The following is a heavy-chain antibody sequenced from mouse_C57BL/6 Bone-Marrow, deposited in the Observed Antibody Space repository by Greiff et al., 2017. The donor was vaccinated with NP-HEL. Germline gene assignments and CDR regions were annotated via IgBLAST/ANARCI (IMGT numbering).Heavy chain of an antibody. CDR1: GYTFTSYW. V-gene: IGHV1-72*01. J-gene: IGHJ3*01. CDR2: IDPNSGGT. D-gene: IGHD2-2*01. Sequence: VQLQQPGAELVQPGASVNLSCKASGYTFTSYWMHWVKQRPGRGLVWIGRIDPNSGGTKYNETFTSKATLTVDKPSSTAYMQVSSLTSEDAGVHYCGRSMVTTGGFAYWGQGTLVTVSA. CDR3: GRSMVTTGGFAY.